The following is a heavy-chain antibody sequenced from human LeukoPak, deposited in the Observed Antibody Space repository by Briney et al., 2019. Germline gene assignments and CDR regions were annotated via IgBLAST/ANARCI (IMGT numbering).Heavy chain of an antibody. CDR3: AGWAVASAFDI. Sequence: GRSLRLSCAASGFTFSSYGMHWVRQAPGKGLEWVAFIWYDGSNKYYADSVKGRFTISRDNSKNTLYLQMNSLRAEDTAVYYCAGWAVASAFDIWGQGTMVTVS. D-gene: IGHD6-19*01. CDR1: GFTFSSYG. V-gene: IGHV3-33*01. J-gene: IGHJ3*02. CDR2: IWYDGSNK.